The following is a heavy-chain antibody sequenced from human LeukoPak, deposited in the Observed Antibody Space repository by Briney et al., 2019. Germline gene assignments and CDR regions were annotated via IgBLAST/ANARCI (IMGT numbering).Heavy chain of an antibody. J-gene: IGHJ4*02. D-gene: IGHD5-12*01. CDR3: ATRTGDIVATIPSYFDY. V-gene: IGHV4-34*01. CDR2: VNHSGST. Sequence: SETLSLTCAVYGGFFSGYYWSWTRQPPGKGLEWIGEVNHSGSTNYNPSLKSRVTISVDTSKNQFSLKLSSVTAADTAVYFCATRTGDIVATIPSYFDYWGQGSLVTVSS. CDR1: GGFFSGYY.